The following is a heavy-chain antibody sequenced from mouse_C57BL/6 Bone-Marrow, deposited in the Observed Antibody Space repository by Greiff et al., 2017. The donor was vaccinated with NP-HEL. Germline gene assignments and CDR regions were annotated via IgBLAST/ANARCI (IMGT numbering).Heavy chain of an antibody. J-gene: IGHJ1*03. CDR3: ARNYYGSDWYFDV. D-gene: IGHD1-1*01. V-gene: IGHV1-82*01. CDR2: IYPGDGDT. Sequence: VQRVESGPELVKPGASVKISCKASGYAFSSSWMNWVKQRPGKGLEWIGRIYPGDGDTNYNGKFKGKATLTADKSSSTAYMQLSSLTSEDSAVYFCARNYYGSDWYFDVWGTGTTVTVSS. CDR1: GYAFSSSW.